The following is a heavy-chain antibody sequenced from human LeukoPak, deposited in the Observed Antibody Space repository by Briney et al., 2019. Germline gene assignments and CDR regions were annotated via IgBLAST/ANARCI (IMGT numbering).Heavy chain of an antibody. D-gene: IGHD2-2*01. CDR2: ISAYNGNT. CDR3: AGIVPAAKGGYYFDY. CDR1: GYTFTSYG. J-gene: IGHJ4*02. Sequence: GASVKVSCKASGYTFTSYGISWVRQAPGQGLEWMGWISAYNGNTNYAQKLQGRVTMTTDTSTSTAYMELRSLRSDDTAVYYCAGIVPAAKGGYYFDYWGQGTLVTVSS. V-gene: IGHV1-18*01.